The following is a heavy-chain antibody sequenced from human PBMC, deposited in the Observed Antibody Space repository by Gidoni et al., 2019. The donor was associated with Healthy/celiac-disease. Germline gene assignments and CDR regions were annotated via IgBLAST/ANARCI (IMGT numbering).Heavy chain of an antibody. Sequence: EVPLVASGGVLVQPGGSIRLSCAASGLTFATAWMSWARQDPGKGLEWVGRIKSKTDGGTTDYAAPVKGRFTISRDDSKNTLYLQMNSLKTEDTAVYYCTTDPTNRYSGSYQESRWGQGTMVTVSS. CDR2: IKSKTDGGTT. CDR3: TTDPTNRYSGSYQESR. V-gene: IGHV3-15*01. D-gene: IGHD1-26*01. J-gene: IGHJ3*01. CDR1: GLTFATAW.